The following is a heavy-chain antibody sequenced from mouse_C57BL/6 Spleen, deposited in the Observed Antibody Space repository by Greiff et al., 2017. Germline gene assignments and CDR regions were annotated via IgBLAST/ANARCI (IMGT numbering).Heavy chain of an antibody. Sequence: QVQLQQSGAELVRPGASLTLSCTASGFTFTDYEMHWVKQTPVHGLEWIGAIGPDTGGTASNQKFKGQAILSADKSSSTTYMELRSLTSEDSAVSDCTTLYYDDPDYWGQGTTLTVSS. CDR1: GFTFTDYE. J-gene: IGHJ2*01. CDR2: IGPDTGGT. CDR3: TTLYYDDPDY. V-gene: IGHV1-15*01. D-gene: IGHD2-13*01.